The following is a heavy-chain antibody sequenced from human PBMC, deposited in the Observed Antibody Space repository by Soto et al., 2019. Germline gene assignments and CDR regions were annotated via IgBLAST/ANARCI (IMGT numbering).Heavy chain of an antibody. V-gene: IGHV4-31*03. CDR3: ARRVVRGRSGWFDP. J-gene: IGHJ5*02. D-gene: IGHD3-10*01. Sequence: QVQLQESGPGLVKPSQTLSLTYTVSGGSISSGGYYWSWIRQHPGKGLEWIGYIYYSGSTYYNPSLKSRVTISVDTSKNQFSLKLSSVTAADTAVYYCARRVVRGRSGWFDPWGQGTLVTVSS. CDR2: IYYSGST. CDR1: GGSISSGGYY.